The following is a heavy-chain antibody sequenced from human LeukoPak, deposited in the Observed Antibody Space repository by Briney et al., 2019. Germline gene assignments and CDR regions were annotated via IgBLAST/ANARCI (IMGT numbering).Heavy chain of an antibody. D-gene: IGHD2-2*01. CDR2: ISGSGGST. V-gene: IGHV3-23*01. CDR3: AKTSADFYYYYGMDV. J-gene: IGHJ6*02. CDR1: GFTFSDYA. Sequence: PGGSLRLSCAASGFTFSDYAMSWVRQAPGKGLEWVSAISGSGGSTYYADSVKGRFTISRDNSKNTLYLQMNSLRAEDTAVYYCAKTSADFYYYYGMDVWGQGTTVTVSS.